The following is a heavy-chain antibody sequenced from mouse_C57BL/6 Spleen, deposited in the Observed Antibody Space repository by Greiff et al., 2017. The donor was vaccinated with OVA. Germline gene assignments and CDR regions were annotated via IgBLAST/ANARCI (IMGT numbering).Heavy chain of an antibody. CDR1: GYTFTSYW. Sequence: QVQLQQPGAELVMPGASVKLSCKASGYTFTSYWMHWVKRRPGQGLEWIGEIDPSDSYTNYNQKFKGKSTLTVDKSSSTAYMQLSSLTSEDSAVYYCAVGGRGFDYWGQGTTLTVSS. V-gene: IGHV1-69*01. J-gene: IGHJ2*01. CDR3: AVGGRGFDY. CDR2: IDPSDSYT. D-gene: IGHD1-1*01.